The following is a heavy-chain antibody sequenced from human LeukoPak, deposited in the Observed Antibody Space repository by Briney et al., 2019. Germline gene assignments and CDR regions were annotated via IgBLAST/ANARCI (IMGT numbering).Heavy chain of an antibody. CDR3: AREHVVPAAICRGSYYYYYMDV. Sequence: TLSLPCTVSGGSISSGGYYGSWIRQHPGKGLEWIGYSYYSGSTYYNPALKIRVTICVDTSKNQFSLKLSSVTDADTAVYYCAREHVVPAAICRGSYYYYYMDVWGKGTTVTVSS. V-gene: IGHV4-31*03. CDR1: GGSISSGGYY. CDR2: SYYSGST. D-gene: IGHD2-2*01. J-gene: IGHJ6*03.